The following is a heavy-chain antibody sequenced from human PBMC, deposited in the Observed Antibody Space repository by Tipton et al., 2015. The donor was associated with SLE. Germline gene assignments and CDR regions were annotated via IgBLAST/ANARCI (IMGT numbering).Heavy chain of an antibody. V-gene: IGHV4-59*08. CDR1: GGSISSHY. CDR3: ASGGGATSYYDPKGAFDI. CDR2: IYYSGST. Sequence: TLSLTCTVSGGSISSHYWSWIRQPPGKGLEWIGYIYYSGSTNYNPSLKSRVTISVDTSKNQFSLKLSSVTAADTAVYYCASGGGATSYYDPKGAFDIWGQGTMVTVSS. D-gene: IGHD3-22*01. J-gene: IGHJ3*02.